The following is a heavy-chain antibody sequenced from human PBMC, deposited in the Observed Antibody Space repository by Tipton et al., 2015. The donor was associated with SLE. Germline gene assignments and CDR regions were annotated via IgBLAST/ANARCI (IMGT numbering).Heavy chain of an antibody. D-gene: IGHD3-16*01. J-gene: IGHJ6*03. Sequence: TLSLTCTVSGGSISSHYWSWIRQPPGKGLEWIGYIYYSGSTNYNPSLKSRVTISVDTSKNQFSLKLSSVTAADTAVYYCARGLRIIKHLDYMDVWGKGTTVTVSS. CDR1: GGSISSHY. CDR3: ARGLRIIKHLDYMDV. V-gene: IGHV4-59*11. CDR2: IYYSGST.